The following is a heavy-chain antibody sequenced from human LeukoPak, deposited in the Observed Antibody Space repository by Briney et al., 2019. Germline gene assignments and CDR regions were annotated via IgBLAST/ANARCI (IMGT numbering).Heavy chain of an antibody. Sequence: GASVKVSCKASGYTFTSYDINWVRQATGQGLEWMGWMNPNSGNTGYAQKFQGRVTMTRNTSISTAYMELSSLRSEDTVVYYCARGRVAAIADPIDWGQGTLVTVSS. CDR1: GYTFTSYD. J-gene: IGHJ4*02. D-gene: IGHD2-15*01. V-gene: IGHV1-8*01. CDR2: MNPNSGNT. CDR3: ARGRVAAIADPID.